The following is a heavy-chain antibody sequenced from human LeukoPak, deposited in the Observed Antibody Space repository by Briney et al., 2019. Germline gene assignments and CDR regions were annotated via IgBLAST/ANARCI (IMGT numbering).Heavy chain of an antibody. CDR3: ARDRPATENWYFDL. D-gene: IGHD1-26*01. J-gene: IGHJ2*01. CDR2: IFSSGTF. V-gene: IGHV4-61*01. Sequence: SETLSLTCTVSGGSISSSSYYWSWIRQPPGKGLEWTGNIFSSGTFHYNPSLKSRVTISVDTSKNQLSLKLTSVTAADTAVYYCARDRPATENWYFDLWGRGTLVTVSS. CDR1: GGSISSSSYY.